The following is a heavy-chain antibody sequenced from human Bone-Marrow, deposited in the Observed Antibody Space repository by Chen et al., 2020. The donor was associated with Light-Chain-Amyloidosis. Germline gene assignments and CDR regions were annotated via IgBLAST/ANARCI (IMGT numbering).Heavy chain of an antibody. D-gene: IGHD2-8*02. J-gene: IGHJ6*02. CDR2: FDPEDDET. CDR1: GHTLTELS. V-gene: IGHV1-24*01. CDR3: ATESGGALVDSVYYDGMDV. Sequence: QVKLVQSGAEVKKPGASVKVSCKVSGHTLTELSIHWVRQAPGKRLEWMGGFDPEDDETIYAKKFQGRVIMTEDTSTDTAYMELRSLGSEDTAVYYCATESGGALVDSVYYDGMDVWGQGTTVTVSS.